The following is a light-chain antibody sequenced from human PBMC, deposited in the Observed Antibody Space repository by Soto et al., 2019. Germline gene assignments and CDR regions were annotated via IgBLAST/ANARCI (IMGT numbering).Light chain of an antibody. CDR3: QQYNNWPRT. J-gene: IGKJ1*01. CDR1: QNVNYN. V-gene: IGKV3-15*01. CDR2: DAS. Sequence: IVMTQSPATLSVSPGERATLSCRASQNVNYNLGWNQQKPGQAPSLLIHDASIRATAVPARFSGSGSGTEFTLTISSLQSEDFAVYYCQQYNNWPRTFGQGTKVEIK.